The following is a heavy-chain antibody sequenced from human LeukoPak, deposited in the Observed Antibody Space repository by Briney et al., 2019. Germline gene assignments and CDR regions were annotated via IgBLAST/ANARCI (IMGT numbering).Heavy chain of an antibody. J-gene: IGHJ4*02. CDR1: GGSISSCGYY. Sequence: PSETLSLTCTVSGGSISSCGYYWSWIRPHPGKGLEWVGYIYYSGSTYYNPSLKSRVAISVDTSKHQFTLKLTSVTAADTAVYYCARHSGNVGRNYSFDYWGQGTLVTVSS. CDR3: ARHSGNVGRNYSFDY. D-gene: IGHD1-1*01. CDR2: IYYSGST. V-gene: IGHV4-31*03.